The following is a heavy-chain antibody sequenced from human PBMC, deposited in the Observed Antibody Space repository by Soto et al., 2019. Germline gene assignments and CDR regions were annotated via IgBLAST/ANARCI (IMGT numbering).Heavy chain of an antibody. V-gene: IGHV1-69*01. CDR3: ASRVGYSSGWLGYYFDY. D-gene: IGHD6-19*01. CDR1: GGTFSKYA. Sequence: QVQLVQSGAEVKKPGSSVKVSCKASGGTFSKYAISWVRQAPGQGLEWMGGIIPIFGTANYAQKFQGRVTITADEATTTAYMKLTSLRSEDTAVDYCASRVGYSSGWLGYYFDYWGQGTLVTVSS. J-gene: IGHJ4*02. CDR2: IIPIFGTA.